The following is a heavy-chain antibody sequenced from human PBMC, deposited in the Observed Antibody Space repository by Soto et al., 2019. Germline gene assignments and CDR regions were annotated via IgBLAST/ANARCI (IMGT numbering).Heavy chain of an antibody. CDR2: IYYSGST. J-gene: IGHJ5*02. CDR1: GGSISSGGYS. CDR3: ARDQGDYYDSSGPEGWFDP. D-gene: IGHD3-22*01. Sequence: SETLSLTCAVSGGSISSGGYSWSWIRQPPGKGLEWIGYIYYSGSTNYNPSLKSRVTISVDTPKNQFSLKLSSVTAADTAVYYCARDQGDYYDSSGPEGWFDPWGQGTLVTVSS. V-gene: IGHV4-61*08.